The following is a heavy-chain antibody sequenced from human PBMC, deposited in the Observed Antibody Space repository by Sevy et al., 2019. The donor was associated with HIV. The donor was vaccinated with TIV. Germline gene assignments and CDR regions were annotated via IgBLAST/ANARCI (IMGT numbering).Heavy chain of an antibody. J-gene: IGHJ3*02. V-gene: IGHV3-21*01. D-gene: IGHD3-10*01. Sequence: GGALRLSCAASGFTFNSYTMNWVRQAPGKGLEWVSSISFSSNYIYYADSVKGRFTISRDNAQNSAFLQMNSMRAEETAIYYCARPYGSGSWEAFDIWGQGTMVTVSS. CDR3: ARPYGSGSWEAFDI. CDR2: ISFSSNYI. CDR1: GFTFNSYT.